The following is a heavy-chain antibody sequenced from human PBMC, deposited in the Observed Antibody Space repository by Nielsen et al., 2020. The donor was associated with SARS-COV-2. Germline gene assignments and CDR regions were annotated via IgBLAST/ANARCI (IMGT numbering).Heavy chain of an antibody. Sequence: GGSLRLSCAASGFTFDDYAMHWVRQAPGKGLEWVSGISWNSGSIGYADSVKGRFTISRDNAKNSLYLQMNSLRAEDTAVYYCARHYYGSGSYYTPYYYYGMDVWGQGTTVTVSS. CDR3: ARHYYGSGSYYTPYYYYGMDV. V-gene: IGHV3-9*01. J-gene: IGHJ6*02. D-gene: IGHD3-10*01. CDR1: GFTFDDYA. CDR2: ISWNSGSI.